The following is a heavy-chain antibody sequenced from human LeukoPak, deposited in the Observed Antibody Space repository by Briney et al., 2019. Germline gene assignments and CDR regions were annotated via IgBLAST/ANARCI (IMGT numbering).Heavy chain of an antibody. CDR3: ARGIRYYDILTGKIDY. CDR1: GYTFTSYG. J-gene: IGHJ4*02. V-gene: IGHV1-18*01. D-gene: IGHD3-9*01. Sequence: ASVKVSCKASGYTFTSYGISWVRQAPGQGLEWMGWISAYNGNTNYAQKLQGRVTMTTDTSTSTAYMELRSLRSDDTAVYYCARGIRYYDILTGKIDYWGQGTLVTVSS. CDR2: ISAYNGNT.